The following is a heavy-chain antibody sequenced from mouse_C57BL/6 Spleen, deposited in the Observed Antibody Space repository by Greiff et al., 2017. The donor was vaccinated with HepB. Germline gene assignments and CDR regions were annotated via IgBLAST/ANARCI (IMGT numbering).Heavy chain of an antibody. CDR1: GYSFTDYN. CDR3: ERREGQLRLRYYAMDY. D-gene: IGHD3-2*02. CDR2: INPNYGTT. V-gene: IGHV1-39*01. Sequence: EVQLQQSGPELVKPGASVKISCKASGYSFTDYNMNWVKQSNGKSLEWIGVINPNYGTTSYNQKFKGKATLTVDQSSSTAYMQLKSLTSEDSAVYYCERREGQLRLRYYAMDYWGEGTSVTVSS. J-gene: IGHJ4*01.